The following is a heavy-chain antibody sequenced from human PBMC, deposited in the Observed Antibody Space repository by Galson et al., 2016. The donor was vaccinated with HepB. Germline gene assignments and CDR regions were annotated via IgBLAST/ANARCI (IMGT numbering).Heavy chain of an antibody. J-gene: IGHJ4*02. V-gene: IGHV3-74*01. Sequence: SLRLSCAASGFTFSSYWMYWVRQAPGKGLVWVSRISEDGTTPNYADSVKGRFTISRDQAKNTVYLQMDSLRAVDTAIYYCVREGRYFDWPTFDYWGQGALVTVSA. CDR2: ISEDGTTP. CDR1: GFTFSSYW. D-gene: IGHD3-9*01. CDR3: VREGRYFDWPTFDY.